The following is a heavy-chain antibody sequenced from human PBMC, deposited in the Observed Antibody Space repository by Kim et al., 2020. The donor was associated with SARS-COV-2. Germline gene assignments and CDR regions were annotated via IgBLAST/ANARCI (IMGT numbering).Heavy chain of an antibody. CDR1: GLTLEGFA. V-gene: IGHV3-43*02. CDR2: ILGDGSSA. CDR3: VKDTAWGLGNAFTL. Sequence: GGSLRLSCEASGLTLEGFAMHWVRQVPGTGLQWVSLILGDGSSANYADSVKGRFTISRDNSKNALFLHMDSLRTDDTARYYCVKDTAWGLGNAFTLWGQGTMVIVSS. D-gene: IGHD7-27*01. J-gene: IGHJ3*01.